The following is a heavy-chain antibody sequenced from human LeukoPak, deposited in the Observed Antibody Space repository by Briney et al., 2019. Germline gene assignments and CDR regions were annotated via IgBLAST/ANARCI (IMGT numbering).Heavy chain of an antibody. Sequence: GGSLRLSCAASGFSLTTYPMNWIRRVPGKGLEWVSHISSDGNTEYYADSVRVRFTMSRDNAKNSLDLHMNSLRTEDTAVYYCARDIVNGPFVTSLESWGQGALVTVSS. J-gene: IGHJ4*02. D-gene: IGHD2-8*01. CDR3: ARDIVNGPFVTSLES. CDR1: GFSLTTYP. CDR2: ISSDGNTE. V-gene: IGHV3-48*03.